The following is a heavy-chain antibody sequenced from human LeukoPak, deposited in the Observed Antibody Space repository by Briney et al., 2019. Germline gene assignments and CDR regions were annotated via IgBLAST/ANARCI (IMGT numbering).Heavy chain of an antibody. CDR1: GFSFSDYY. J-gene: IGHJ4*02. Sequence: GGSLRLSCAASGFSFSDYYMSWIRQAPGKRLEWVSYISSRSSCTNYADSVKGRFTISRDNAKNSLYLQMNSLRAEDTAVYYCASSQGDTAMVDYWGQGTLVTVSS. CDR2: ISSRSSCT. D-gene: IGHD5-18*01. CDR3: ASSQGDTAMVDY. V-gene: IGHV3-11*03.